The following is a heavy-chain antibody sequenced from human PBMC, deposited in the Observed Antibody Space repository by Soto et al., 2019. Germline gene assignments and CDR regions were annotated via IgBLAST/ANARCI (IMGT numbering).Heavy chain of an antibody. CDR1: VFTFSSYG. J-gene: IGHJ4*02. CDR3: AKDLVAAAGDY. Sequence: QVQLVESGGGVVQPGRSLRLSCAASVFTFSSYGMHWVRQAPGKGLEWVAVISCDGSNKYYADSVKGRFTISRDNSKYTLYLQMNSMRAEDTAVYYCAKDLVAAAGDYWGQGTLVTVSS. D-gene: IGHD6-13*01. CDR2: ISCDGSNK. V-gene: IGHV3-30*18.